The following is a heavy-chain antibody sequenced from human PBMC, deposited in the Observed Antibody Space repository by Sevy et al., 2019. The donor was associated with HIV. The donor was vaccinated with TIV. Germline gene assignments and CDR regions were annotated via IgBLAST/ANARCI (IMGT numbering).Heavy chain of an antibody. J-gene: IGHJ4*02. Sequence: GSLRLSCAASGFTFSSYWMSWVRQAPGKGLEWVANIKQDGSEKYYVDSVKGRFTISRDNAKNSLYLQMNSLRAEETAVYYCARGGVPRREGYKLGYWGQGTLVTVSS. CDR1: GFTFSSYW. D-gene: IGHD2-2*01. V-gene: IGHV3-7*01. CDR3: ARGGVPRREGYKLGY. CDR2: IKQDGSEK.